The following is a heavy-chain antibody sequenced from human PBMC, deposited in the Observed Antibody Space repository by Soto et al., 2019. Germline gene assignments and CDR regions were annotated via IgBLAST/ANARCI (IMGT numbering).Heavy chain of an antibody. Sequence: SVTLSPTCTVLDGYISSYYWSWIRQPPGKGLEWIGYIYYSGSINYNPSLKSRVTISVDTSKNQFSLKLSSVTAADTAVYYCARHNYYDSSFDYWGQGTLVTVSS. D-gene: IGHD3-22*01. CDR2: IYYSGSI. V-gene: IGHV4-59*01. CDR1: DGYISSYY. J-gene: IGHJ4*02. CDR3: ARHNYYDSSFDY.